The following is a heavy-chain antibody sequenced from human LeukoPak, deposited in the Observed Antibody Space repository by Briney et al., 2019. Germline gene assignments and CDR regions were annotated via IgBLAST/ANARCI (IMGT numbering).Heavy chain of an antibody. J-gene: IGHJ1*01. CDR3: ARDKAVTTELTQYFHH. CDR1: GGSISSYY. V-gene: IGHV4-59*12. CDR2: IYYSGST. D-gene: IGHD4-11*01. Sequence: NPSETLSLTCTVSGGSISSYYWSWIRQPPGRGLEWIGYIYYSGSTNYDPSLKSRVTISVDTSKNQFSLKLSSVTAADTAVYYCARDKAVTTELTQYFHHWGQGTLVTVSS.